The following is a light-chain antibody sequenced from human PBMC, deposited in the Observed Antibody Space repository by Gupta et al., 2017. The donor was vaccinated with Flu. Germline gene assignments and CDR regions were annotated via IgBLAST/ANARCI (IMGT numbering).Light chain of an antibody. V-gene: IGKV1-39*01. CDR1: QLISTY. CDR2: TAS. CDR3: QQSFSDHGT. Sequence: PSSLSASVGDRVTITCRASQLISTYLNWYQHKPGQVPKLLSYTASTLQTGVPPRFSGSGSGTDFTLTIDSLQPEDFATYYCQQSFSDHGTFGPGTRVEVK. J-gene: IGKJ1*01.